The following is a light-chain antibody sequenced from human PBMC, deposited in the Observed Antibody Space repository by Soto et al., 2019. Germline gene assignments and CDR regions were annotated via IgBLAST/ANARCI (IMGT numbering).Light chain of an antibody. CDR1: ISDVGTYDY. Sequence: QSVLTQPASVSGSPGQSIAISCTGTISDVGTYDYVSWYQQHPNRAPKLMIYEVRNRPSGVSNRFPGSKSVNTATLTISGLQAEDEADYYCSSHTITNTRVFGTGTKGTVL. V-gene: IGLV2-14*03. J-gene: IGLJ1*01. CDR2: EVR. CDR3: SSHTITNTRV.